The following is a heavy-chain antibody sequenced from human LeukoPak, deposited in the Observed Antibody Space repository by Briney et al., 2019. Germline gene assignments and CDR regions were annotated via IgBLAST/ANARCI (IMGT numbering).Heavy chain of an antibody. J-gene: IGHJ4*02. CDR3: ARDLRGNSMFYDY. CDR1: GGTFSSYA. D-gene: IGHD3-10*02. CDR2: INPNSGDT. Sequence: ASVKVSCKASGGTFSSYAISWVRQAPGQGLEWMGWINPNSGDTHYPQKFQGRVALTSDTSISTAYMELGRLSPDDTAMYFCARDLRGNSMFYDYWGQGTLVTVSS. V-gene: IGHV1-2*02.